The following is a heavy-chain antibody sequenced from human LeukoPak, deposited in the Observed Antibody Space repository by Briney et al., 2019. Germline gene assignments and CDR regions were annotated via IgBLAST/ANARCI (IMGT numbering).Heavy chain of an antibody. V-gene: IGHV1-18*01. J-gene: IGHJ4*02. CDR2: ISTYNADT. Sequence: GASVKVSCKASGGTFSSYAISWFRQAPGQGLEWMGWISTYNADTDHAQKFQGRVTMTTETSTSTAYMELRSLISDDTAVYYCARDPGQYYDILTGYYTPYYFDYWGQGTLVTVSS. CDR3: ARDPGQYYDILTGYYTPYYFDY. D-gene: IGHD3-9*01. CDR1: GGTFSSYA.